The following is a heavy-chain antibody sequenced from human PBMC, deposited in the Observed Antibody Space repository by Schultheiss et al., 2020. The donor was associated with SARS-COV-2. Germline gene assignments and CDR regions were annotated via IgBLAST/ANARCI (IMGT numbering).Heavy chain of an antibody. CDR2: ISYDGSDQ. J-gene: IGHJ6*02. Sequence: GGSLRLSCAASGFPFSTYDMHWVRQAPGMGLEWVAVISYDGSDQNYDESVKGRFTVSRDNSKKTMYLQMNSLRGEDTAVYYCAKALYSYTSGSYTAYGMDVWGQGTTVTVSS. D-gene: IGHD3-10*01. V-gene: IGHV3-30*18. CDR1: GFPFSTYD. CDR3: AKALYSYTSGSYTAYGMDV.